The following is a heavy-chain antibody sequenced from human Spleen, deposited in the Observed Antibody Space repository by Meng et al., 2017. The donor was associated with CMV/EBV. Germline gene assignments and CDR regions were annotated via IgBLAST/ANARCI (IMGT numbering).Heavy chain of an antibody. Sequence: SWAAYGITISNYWMSWVHQAPGKGVERVANIKEDGSEKYYVDSVKGRFTISRDNAKNSLYVQMNSLRAEDTAVYYCARGKVGLDSWGQGALVTVSS. CDR3: ARGKVGLDS. D-gene: IGHD1-26*01. V-gene: IGHV3-7*01. J-gene: IGHJ4*02. CDR2: IKEDGSEK. CDR1: GITISNYW.